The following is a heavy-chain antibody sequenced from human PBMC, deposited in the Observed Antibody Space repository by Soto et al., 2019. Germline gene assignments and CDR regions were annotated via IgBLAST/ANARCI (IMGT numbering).Heavy chain of an antibody. CDR3: ARAEYYYDSSGYLGRYYFDY. CDR1: GGSVSSGSYY. D-gene: IGHD3-22*01. J-gene: IGHJ4*02. CDR2: IYYSGST. V-gene: IGHV4-61*01. Sequence: SETLSLTCTVSGGSVSSGSYYWSWNRQPPGKGLEWIGYIYYSGSTNYNPSLKSRVTISVDTSKNQFSLKLSSVTAADTAVYYCARAEYYYDSSGYLGRYYFDYWGQGTLVTVSS.